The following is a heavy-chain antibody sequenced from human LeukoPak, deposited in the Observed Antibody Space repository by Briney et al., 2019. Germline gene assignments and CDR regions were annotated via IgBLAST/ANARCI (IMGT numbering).Heavy chain of an antibody. CDR2: VYYSGST. Sequence: SETLSLTCVLSGASIRSSDYYWAWIRQPPGKGLEWIGTVYYSGSTYYNPSLKSRVTISVDTSKNSFSLNVTSLTAADTAMYYCARHGNWEPSDYWGQGSLVTVSS. CDR1: GASIRSSDYY. V-gene: IGHV4-39*01. CDR3: ARHGNWEPSDY. D-gene: IGHD1-1*01. J-gene: IGHJ4*02.